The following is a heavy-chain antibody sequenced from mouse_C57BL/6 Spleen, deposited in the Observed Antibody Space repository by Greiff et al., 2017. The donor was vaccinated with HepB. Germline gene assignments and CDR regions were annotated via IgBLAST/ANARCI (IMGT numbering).Heavy chain of an antibody. V-gene: IGHV8-12*01. CDR2: IYWDDDK. J-gene: IGHJ1*03. CDR3: ARGDGSSYGYFDV. Sequence: QVTLKECGPGILQSSQTLSLTCSFSGFSLSTSGMDVSWIRQPSGKGLEWLAHIYWDDDKRYNTSLKSRRTISKDTSRNQVFLKVNSVDTADTATYYCARGDGSSYGYFDVWGTGTTVTVSS. D-gene: IGHD1-1*01. CDR1: GFSLSTSGMD.